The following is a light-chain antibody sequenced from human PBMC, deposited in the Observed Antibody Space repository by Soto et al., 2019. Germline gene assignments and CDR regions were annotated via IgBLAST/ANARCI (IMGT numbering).Light chain of an antibody. CDR2: DVS. V-gene: IGLV2-14*03. Sequence: QSALTQPASVSGSPGQSITISCTGTSSDVGTYEYVSWYQHHPGKAPKLMIYDVSNRPSGVSDRFSGSKSGHTASLTISGLQAEDEADYYCSSYASNGDVLFGGGTKLTVL. J-gene: IGLJ2*01. CDR3: SSYASNGDVL. CDR1: SSDVGTYEY.